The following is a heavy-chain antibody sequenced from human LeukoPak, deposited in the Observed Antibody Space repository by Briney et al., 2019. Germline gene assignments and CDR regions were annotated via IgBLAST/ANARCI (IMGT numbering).Heavy chain of an antibody. CDR2: INWNGGST. D-gene: IGHD3-22*01. V-gene: IGHV3-20*04. J-gene: IGHJ4*02. CDR3: AKVLAGHSSVLDY. Sequence: GGSLRLSCAASGFTFDDYGMSWVRQAPGKGLEWVSGINWNGGSTGYADSVKGRFTISRDNAKNSLYLQMNSLRAEDTAVYYCAKVLAGHSSVLDYWGQGTLVTVSA. CDR1: GFTFDDYG.